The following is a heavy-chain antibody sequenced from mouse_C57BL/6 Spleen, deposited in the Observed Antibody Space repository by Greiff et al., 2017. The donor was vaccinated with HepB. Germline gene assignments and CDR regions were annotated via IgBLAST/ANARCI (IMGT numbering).Heavy chain of an antibody. D-gene: IGHD1-1*01. J-gene: IGHJ2*01. CDR3: ARVGYYAFDY. V-gene: IGHV5-16*01. CDR1: GFTFSDYY. CDR2: INYDGSST. Sequence: EVQLVESEGGLVQPGSSMKLSCTASGFTFSDYYMAWVRQVPEKGLEWVANINYDGSSTYYLDSLKSRFIISRDNAKNILYLQMSSLKSEDTATYYCARVGYYAFDYWGQGTTLTVSS.